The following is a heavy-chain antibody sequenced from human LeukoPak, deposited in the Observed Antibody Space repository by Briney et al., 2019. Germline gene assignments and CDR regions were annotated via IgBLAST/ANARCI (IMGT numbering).Heavy chain of an antibody. V-gene: IGHV3-53*01. Sequence: TGGSLRLSCAASGFTVSSNYMSWVRQAPGKGLEWVSVIYSGGSTYYADSVKGRFTISRDNSKNTLYLQMNSLRAEDTAVYYCARDGPTYYYDSSGYYTPRTLGYWGQGTLVTVSS. J-gene: IGHJ4*02. CDR2: IYSGGST. CDR3: ARDGPTYYYDSSGYYTPRTLGY. D-gene: IGHD3-22*01. CDR1: GFTVSSNY.